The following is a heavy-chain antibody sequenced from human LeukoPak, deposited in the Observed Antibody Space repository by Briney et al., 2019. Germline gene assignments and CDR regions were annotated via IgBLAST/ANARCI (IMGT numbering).Heavy chain of an antibody. V-gene: IGHV4-59*08. CDR1: GGSISSYY. CDR2: IYYSGST. Sequence: SETLSLTCTVSGGSISSYYWSWIRQPPGKGLEWIGYIYYSGSTNYNPSLKSRVTISVDTSKNQFSLKLSSVTAADTAVYYCARAGYSSSTWDYWGQGTLVTVSS. CDR3: ARAGYSSSTWDY. J-gene: IGHJ4*02. D-gene: IGHD6-13*01.